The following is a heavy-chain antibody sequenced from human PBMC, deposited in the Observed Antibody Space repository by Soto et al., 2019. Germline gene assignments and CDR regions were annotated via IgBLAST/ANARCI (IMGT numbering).Heavy chain of an antibody. CDR2: IYWNDDK. V-gene: IGHV2-5*01. CDR3: AHSCDFWSGYRPGWFDP. J-gene: IGHJ5*02. CDR1: GLPLSTSGVG. D-gene: IGHD3-3*01. Sequence: SGPTLVNPTETLTLTCTVSGLPLSTSGVGVGWIRQPPGKALEWLAVIYWNDDKYYSPSLKNRLSVTKDASKDQVVLTVTNMDPLDTATYYCAHSCDFWSGYRPGWFDPWGQGTLVTVSS.